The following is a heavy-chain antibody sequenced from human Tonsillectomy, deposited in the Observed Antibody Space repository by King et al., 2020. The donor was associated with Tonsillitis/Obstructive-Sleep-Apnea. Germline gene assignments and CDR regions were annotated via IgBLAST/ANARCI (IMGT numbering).Heavy chain of an antibody. CDR1: GFTFDDYA. CDR3: AKATITVTAAFDI. CDR2: ISWNSGSI. D-gene: IGHD1-20*01. V-gene: IGHV3-9*01. Sequence: VQLVESGGGLVQPGRSLRLSCAASGFTFDDYAMYWVRQAPGKGLEWVSGISWNSGSIGYADSVKGRFTISRDNAKNSLYLQMNSLRAEDTALYYCAKATITVTAAFDIWGQGTMVTVSS. J-gene: IGHJ3*02.